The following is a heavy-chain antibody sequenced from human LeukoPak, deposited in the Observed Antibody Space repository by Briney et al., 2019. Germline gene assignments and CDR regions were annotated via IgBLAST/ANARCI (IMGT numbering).Heavy chain of an antibody. Sequence: ASVKVSCTASGYTFTNNFMHWVRQAPGQGLEWIGIINPSGDNTWYAQKFQGRVTMTRDMATSTDYLEVSSLRSEDTAVYYCARDNSLRDTAWWFDPWGQGTLVTVSS. CDR2: INPSGDNT. CDR3: ARDNSLRDTAWWFDP. V-gene: IGHV1-46*01. CDR1: GYTFTNNF. D-gene: IGHD5-24*01. J-gene: IGHJ5*02.